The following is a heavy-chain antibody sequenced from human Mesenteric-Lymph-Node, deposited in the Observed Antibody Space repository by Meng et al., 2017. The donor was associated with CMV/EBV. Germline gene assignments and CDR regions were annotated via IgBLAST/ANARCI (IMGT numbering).Heavy chain of an antibody. CDR1: GGSISRSSYY. D-gene: IGHD4-17*01. J-gene: IGHJ4*02. CDR3: ATLPNGDYSMGYFDY. V-gene: IGHV4-39*01. Sequence: SGGSISRSSYYWGWIRQPPGKGLEWIGSIYYSGSTSSNPSLKSRVTISVDTSKNQFSLKLSSVTAADTAVYYCATLPNGDYSMGYFDYWGQGTLVTVSS. CDR2: IYYSGST.